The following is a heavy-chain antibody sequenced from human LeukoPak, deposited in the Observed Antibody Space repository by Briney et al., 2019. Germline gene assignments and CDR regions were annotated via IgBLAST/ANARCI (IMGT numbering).Heavy chain of an antibody. CDR2: ISAYNGNT. D-gene: IGHD1-20*01. Sequence: ASMKVSCKASGYTFTSYGISWVRQAPGQGLEWMGWISAYNGNTNYAQKFQGRVTMTRDTSTSTVYMELSSLRSEDTAVYYCARDVTGTTHDAFDIWGQGTMVTVSS. J-gene: IGHJ3*02. CDR1: GYTFTSYG. V-gene: IGHV1-18*01. CDR3: ARDVTGTTHDAFDI.